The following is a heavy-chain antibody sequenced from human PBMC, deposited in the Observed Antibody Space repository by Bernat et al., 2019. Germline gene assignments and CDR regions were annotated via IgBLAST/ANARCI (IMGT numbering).Heavy chain of an antibody. CDR2: IYYSGST. J-gene: IGHJ3*02. CDR3: AREVRYYDSSGYYSDAFDI. D-gene: IGHD3-22*01. Sequence: QVQLQESGPGLVKPSETLSLTCTVSGGSISSYYWSWIRQPPGKGLEWIGYIYYSGSTNYNPSLKSRVTISVDTSKNQFSLKLSSVTAADTAVYYCAREVRYYDSSGYYSDAFDIWGQGTMVTVSS. CDR1: GGSISSYY. V-gene: IGHV4-59*01.